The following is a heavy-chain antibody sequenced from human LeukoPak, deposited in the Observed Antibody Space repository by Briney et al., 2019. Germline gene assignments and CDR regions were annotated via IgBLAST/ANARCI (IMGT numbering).Heavy chain of an antibody. Sequence: ASVKVSCKASGYTFTNYGIAWVRQAPGQGLEWVAWISAYNGNTNYAQKFQDRVTMTTDTSTSTGYMELRILRSEDTAVYYCARRAQVERRHSQFDYWGQGTLVTVSS. V-gene: IGHV1-18*01. CDR2: ISAYNGNT. J-gene: IGHJ4*02. CDR3: ARRAQVERRHSQFDY. CDR1: GYTFTNYG. D-gene: IGHD1-1*01.